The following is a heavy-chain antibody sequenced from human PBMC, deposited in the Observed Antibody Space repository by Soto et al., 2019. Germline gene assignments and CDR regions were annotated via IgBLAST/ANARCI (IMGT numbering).Heavy chain of an antibody. Sequence: SETLSLTCTVSGGSISSYYWTWIRQPPGKGLEWIGYIYYSGSTNYNPSLKSRVTISVDTSKNQFSLKLSSVTAADTAVYYCAREYYDSSGLPYGMDVWGKGTTVT. CDR1: GGSISSYY. CDR2: IYYSGST. J-gene: IGHJ6*04. CDR3: AREYYDSSGLPYGMDV. D-gene: IGHD3-22*01. V-gene: IGHV4-59*01.